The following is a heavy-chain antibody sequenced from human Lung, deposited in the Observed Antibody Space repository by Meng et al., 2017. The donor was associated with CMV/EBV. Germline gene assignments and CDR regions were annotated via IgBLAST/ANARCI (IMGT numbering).Heavy chain of an antibody. Sequence: GSXRLXCAVYGGSFSGYYWSWIRQPPGKGLEWIGEINHSGSTNYNPSLKSRVTISVDTSKNQFSLKLSSVTAADTAVYYCARGRGFWSGSRYYYYGMDVXGQGXTVTVSS. D-gene: IGHD3-3*01. J-gene: IGHJ6*02. V-gene: IGHV4-34*01. CDR2: INHSGST. CDR3: ARGRGFWSGSRYYYYGMDV. CDR1: GGSFSGYY.